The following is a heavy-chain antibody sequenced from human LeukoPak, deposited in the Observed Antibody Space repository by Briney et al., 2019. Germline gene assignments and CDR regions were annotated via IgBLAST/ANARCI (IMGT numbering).Heavy chain of an antibody. J-gene: IGHJ6*03. CDR3: ARYRATTFGHYYYYYMDV. CDR1: GFTFSSYS. V-gene: IGHV3-21*01. Sequence: GGSLRLSCAASGFTFSSYSMNWVRQAPGKGLEWVSSISSSSSYIYYADSVKGRFTISRDNAKNSLYLQMNSLRAEDTAVYYCARYRATTFGHYYYYYMDVWGKGTTVTVSS. CDR2: ISSSSSYI. D-gene: IGHD3-16*01.